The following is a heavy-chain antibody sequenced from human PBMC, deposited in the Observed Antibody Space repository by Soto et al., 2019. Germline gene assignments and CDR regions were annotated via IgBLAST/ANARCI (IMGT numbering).Heavy chain of an antibody. CDR2: IIPIFGTA. CDR3: ARDRGYYDFYGMDV. J-gene: IGHJ6*02. D-gene: IGHD3-3*01. CDR1: GGTLSSHA. Sequence: KGSCQASGGTLSSHAINWVRQAPGQGLEWMGGIIPIFGTANYAQKFQGRVTITADKSTSTAYMELSSLRSEDTAVYYCARDRGYYDFYGMDVWGQGTTVTVSS. V-gene: IGHV1-69*06.